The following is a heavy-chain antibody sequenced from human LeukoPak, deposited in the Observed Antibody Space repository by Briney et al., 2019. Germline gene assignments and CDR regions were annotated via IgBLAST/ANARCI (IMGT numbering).Heavy chain of an antibody. Sequence: GGSLRLSCAASGFTFSSHAMTWVPQAAGKGLEWVSAISGSGDNTYYADSVKGRFTTSRDNSKNTLHLQVNSLRAEDTAVYYCARDRTICVYWGQGTLVTVSS. J-gene: IGHJ4*02. D-gene: IGHD2-2*01. V-gene: IGHV3-23*01. CDR2: ISGSGDNT. CDR1: GFTFSSHA. CDR3: ARDRTICVY.